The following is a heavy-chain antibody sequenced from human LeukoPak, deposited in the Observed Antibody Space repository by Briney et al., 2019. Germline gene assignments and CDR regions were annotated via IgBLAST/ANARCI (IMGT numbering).Heavy chain of an antibody. Sequence: SETLSLTCTVSGGSISSSYYYWGWIRQPPGKGLEWIGNFHYSGSTYYNPSLKSRVTISVGTSKNQFSLRLSSVTAADTAVYYCARQVTFGYAYAYYFDYWGQGTLVTVSS. D-gene: IGHD3-16*01. CDR3: ARQVTFGYAYAYYFDY. CDR1: GGSISSSYYY. J-gene: IGHJ4*02. V-gene: IGHV4-39*01. CDR2: FHYSGST.